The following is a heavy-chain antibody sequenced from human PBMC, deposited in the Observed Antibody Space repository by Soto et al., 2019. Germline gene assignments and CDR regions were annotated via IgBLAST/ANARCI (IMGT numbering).Heavy chain of an antibody. D-gene: IGHD3-3*01. CDR1: GGSISSGGVS. CDR3: ARGHFHDFWTALDY. Sequence: SETLSLTCAVSGGSISSGGVSWSWIRQPPGKGLEWIGYIYHSGNTYYNPSLHGRVTILVDRSENQFSLTLDSVTAADTAVYYCARGHFHDFWTALDYWGQGRLVTASS. V-gene: IGHV4-30-2*01. J-gene: IGHJ4*02. CDR2: IYHSGNT.